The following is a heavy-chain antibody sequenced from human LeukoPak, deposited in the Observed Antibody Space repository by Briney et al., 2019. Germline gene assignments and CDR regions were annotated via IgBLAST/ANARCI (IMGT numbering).Heavy chain of an antibody. J-gene: IGHJ3*02. D-gene: IGHD6-6*01. Sequence: GGPLRLSCAASGFTFSGYGMSWGRQAPGKGLEWGAYIVSSGSTVYYADSLKGRFTISKDNAKNTLYMQMERLRDEDTAIYYRARDPLEYSTSPDALDIWGQGTMVTVSS. CDR3: ARDPLEYSTSPDALDI. CDR1: GFTFSGYG. V-gene: IGHV3-48*02. CDR2: IVSSGSTV.